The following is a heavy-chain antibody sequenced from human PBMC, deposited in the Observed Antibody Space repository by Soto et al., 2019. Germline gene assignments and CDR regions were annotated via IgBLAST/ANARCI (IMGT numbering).Heavy chain of an antibody. J-gene: IGHJ6*02. V-gene: IGHV3-9*01. CDR1: GFAFDDYV. CDR3: ARSWSGSTSGRVDV. CDR2: ITWNGGTI. Sequence: EVQLVESGGGLVQPGRSLRLSCAASGFAFDDYVMHWVRQPPGRGLEWVSGITWNGGTIRYVDSVKGRFTISRDNAENSLYLQMNSLRPEDTAVYYCARSWSGSTSGRVDVWGQGTTVIVSS. D-gene: IGHD3-3*01.